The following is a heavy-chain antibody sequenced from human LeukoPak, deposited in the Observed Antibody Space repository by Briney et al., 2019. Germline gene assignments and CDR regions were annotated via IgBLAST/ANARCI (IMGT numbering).Heavy chain of an antibody. CDR1: GYTFTSYG. D-gene: IGHD4-17*01. Sequence: ASVNVSCTASGYTFTSYGISWVRQAPGQGLEWMGWISAYNGNTNYAQKLQGRVTMTTDTSTSTAYMELRSLRSDDTAVYYCARATTVITRDWFDPWGQGTLVTVSS. V-gene: IGHV1-18*01. CDR2: ISAYNGNT. J-gene: IGHJ5*02. CDR3: ARATTVITRDWFDP.